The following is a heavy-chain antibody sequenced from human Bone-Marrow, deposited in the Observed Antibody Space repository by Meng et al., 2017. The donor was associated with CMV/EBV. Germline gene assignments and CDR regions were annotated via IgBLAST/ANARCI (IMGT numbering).Heavy chain of an antibody. CDR2: IRYGGSKV. D-gene: IGHD3-10*01. CDR3: AKDSGGEGETDC. J-gene: IGHJ6*01. Sequence: GESLKISCAASGFTFSSYRMSWVRQAPGKGLEWVAFIRYGGSKVDYGDSVQGRLTISRDNSKNTLYLQMNSLRADDTALYYCAKDSGGEGETDCWGQGKTVNGAS. V-gene: IGHV3-30*02. CDR1: GFTFSSYR.